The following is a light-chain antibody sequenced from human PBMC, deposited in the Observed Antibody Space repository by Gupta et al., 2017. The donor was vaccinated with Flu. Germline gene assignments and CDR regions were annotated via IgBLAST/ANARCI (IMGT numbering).Light chain of an antibody. CDR1: SGSIATNY. CDR3: QSYDSFSSDVV. CDR2: EDN. J-gene: IGLJ2*01. V-gene: IGLV6-57*01. Sequence: FLLTQPHSVSESPGKTVTIPCTRSSGSIATNYEQWYQQRPCNSPPTVLYEDNHRPCDVPDPFSGSVDTSSNSASLTILELKTEEEADDFCQSYDSFSSDVVFGGGTRLTVL.